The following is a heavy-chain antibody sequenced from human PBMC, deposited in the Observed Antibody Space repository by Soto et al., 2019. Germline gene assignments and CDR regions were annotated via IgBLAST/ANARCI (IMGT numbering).Heavy chain of an antibody. J-gene: IGHJ4*02. CDR3: ARGKFYDYIWGSYRGHFDY. V-gene: IGHV4-34*01. CDR2: INHSGST. CDR1: GGSFSGYY. Sequence: SETLSLTCAVYGGSFSGYYWSWIRQPPGKGLEWIGEINHSGSTNYNPSLKSRVTISVDTSKNQFSLKLSSVTAADTAVYYCARGKFYDYIWGSYRGHFDYWGQGTLVTVSS. D-gene: IGHD3-16*02.